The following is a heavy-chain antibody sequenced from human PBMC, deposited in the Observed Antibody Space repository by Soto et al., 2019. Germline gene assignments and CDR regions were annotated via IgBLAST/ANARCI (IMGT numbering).Heavy chain of an antibody. CDR1: GFTFSISW. J-gene: IGHJ4*02. V-gene: IGHV3-74*01. D-gene: IGHD3-16*01. Sequence: GGSLRLSCAASGFTFSISWMHWVRQAPGKGLVWVSHINSDGTDTNYADSVRGRFTISRDNAKNTVYLQMNSLRAEDTAVYYCARDWSYALNYWGQGSLVTVSS. CDR2: INSDGTDT. CDR3: ARDWSYALNY.